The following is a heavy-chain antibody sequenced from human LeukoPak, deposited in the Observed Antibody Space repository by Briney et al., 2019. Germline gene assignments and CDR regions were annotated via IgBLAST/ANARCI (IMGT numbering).Heavy chain of an antibody. CDR1: GGSISSSSYY. D-gene: IGHD6-13*01. CDR2: IYYSGST. J-gene: IGHJ4*02. CDR3: ARHTAADNFDY. V-gene: IGHV4-39*01. Sequence: PSETLSLTCTVSGGSISSSSYYWGWIRQPPGKGLEWIGSIYYSGSTYYNPSLKSRVTISVDTSKNQFSLKLSSVTAADTAVYYCARHTAADNFDYWGQGTLVTVSS.